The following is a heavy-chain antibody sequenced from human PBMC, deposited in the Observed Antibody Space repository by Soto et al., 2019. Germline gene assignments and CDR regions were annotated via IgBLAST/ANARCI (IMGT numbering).Heavy chain of an antibody. Sequence: ASVKVSCKASGYTFTSYGISWVRQAPGQGLERMGWISAYNGNTNYAQKHQGRVTMTTDTSTSTAYMELRSLRSDDTAVFYCARVPQYSGYDPAGFDYWGQGTLVTVSS. CDR1: GYTFTSYG. CDR2: ISAYNGNT. CDR3: ARVPQYSGYDPAGFDY. V-gene: IGHV1-18*01. J-gene: IGHJ4*02. D-gene: IGHD5-12*01.